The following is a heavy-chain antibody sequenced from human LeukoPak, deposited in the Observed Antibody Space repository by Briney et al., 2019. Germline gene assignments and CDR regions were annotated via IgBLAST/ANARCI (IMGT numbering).Heavy chain of an antibody. CDR1: GYAFNNYW. D-gene: IGHD6-19*01. V-gene: IGHV5-51*01. CDR2: VYPPDSDV. CDR3: ARRVLISSDWYDS. Sequence: GESLQISCEGSGYAFNNYWIGWVRRMPGEGLEWMGIVYPPDSDVIYSPSFRGQVTISVDKSVSTAYLQWSSLKASDTAMYYCARRVLISSDWYDSWGQGTLVTVSS. J-gene: IGHJ5*01.